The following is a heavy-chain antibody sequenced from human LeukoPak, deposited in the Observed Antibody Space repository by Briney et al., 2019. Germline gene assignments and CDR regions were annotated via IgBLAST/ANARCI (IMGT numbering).Heavy chain of an antibody. CDR2: ISGSSSAI. CDR1: GFTFSSYS. J-gene: IGHJ6*02. CDR3: ARVGFPIIHYYYNMDV. Sequence: TGGSLRLSCAASGFTFSSYSMNWVRQAPGKGLEWVSYISGSSSAIYYADSVRGRFTISRDNAKNSLYLHMNSLRAEDTAVYYCARVGFPIIHYYYNMDVWGQGTTVTVSS. V-gene: IGHV3-48*01. D-gene: IGHD1-14*01.